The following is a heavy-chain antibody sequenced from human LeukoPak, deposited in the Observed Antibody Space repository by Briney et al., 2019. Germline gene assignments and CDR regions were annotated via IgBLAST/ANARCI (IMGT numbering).Heavy chain of an antibody. CDR3: AKDGSSSSSAFDI. CDR2: ISGSGGST. J-gene: IGHJ3*02. CDR1: GFTFSSYR. V-gene: IGHV3-23*01. Sequence: QPGGSLRLSCAASGFTFSSYRMSWVRQAPGKGLEWVSAISGSGGSTYYADSVKGRFTISRDNSKNTLYLQMNSLRAEDTAVYYCAKDGSSSSSAFDIWGQGTMVTVSS. D-gene: IGHD6-6*01.